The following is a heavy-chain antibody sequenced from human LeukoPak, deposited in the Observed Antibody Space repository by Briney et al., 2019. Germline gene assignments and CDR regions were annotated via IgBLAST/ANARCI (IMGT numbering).Heavy chain of an antibody. CDR1: GGSISDYS. J-gene: IGHJ4*02. CDR2: IYYSGGA. D-gene: IGHD6-25*01. Sequence: SETLSLTCTVSGGSISDYSWSWIRQPPGKGLEWIGNIYYSGGANHNPSLKSRVTISRDTSKNQFSLKLTSVTTADTAVYYCARAGGVKTAALDLDYWGQGTLVTVSP. CDR3: ARAGGVKTAALDLDY. V-gene: IGHV4-59*01.